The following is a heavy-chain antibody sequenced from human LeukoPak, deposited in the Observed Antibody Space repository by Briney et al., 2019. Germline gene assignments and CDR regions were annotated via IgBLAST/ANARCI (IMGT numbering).Heavy chain of an antibody. CDR3: ARRPTSLGYFDV. CDR2: LSISGDGA. CDR1: VFTFRKQA. V-gene: IGHV3-23*01. Sequence: GGSVRLSFAASVFTFRKQAMSWVRQAPGKGLEWVSLLSISGDGAYYADSVKGRFTISRDTSKNTLYMQIISLSAEDTAVYYCARRPTSLGYFDVWGRGTLVTVSS. J-gene: IGHJ2*01.